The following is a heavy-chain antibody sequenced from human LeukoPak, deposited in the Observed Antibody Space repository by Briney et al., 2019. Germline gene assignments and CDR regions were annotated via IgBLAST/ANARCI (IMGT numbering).Heavy chain of an antibody. CDR3: ARGINMVRKYNWFDP. D-gene: IGHD3-10*01. CDR1: GYTFTSYD. J-gene: IGHJ5*02. Sequence: ASVKVSCKASGYTFTSYDINWVRQATGQGLEWMGWMNPNSGNTGYAQKFQGRVTMTRNTSISTAYMELSSLRSEDTAVYYCARGINMVRKYNWFDPWGQGTLVTVSS. CDR2: MNPNSGNT. V-gene: IGHV1-8*01.